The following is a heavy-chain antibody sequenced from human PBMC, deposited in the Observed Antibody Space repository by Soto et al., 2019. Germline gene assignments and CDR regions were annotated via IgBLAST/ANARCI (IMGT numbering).Heavy chain of an antibody. Sequence: QVTLKESGPVLVKPTETLTLTCTVSGFSLSKARMGVSWIRQPPGKALEWLAHIFRNDERSYNTSLKSSLTICRDPAESLVVLTMPNVDPASTGTYFWARALMDELPISASHSRGQGTLVTISS. CDR1: GFSLSKARMG. V-gene: IGHV2-26*01. J-gene: IGHJ5*01. CDR3: ARALMDELPISASHS. D-gene: IGHD1-7*01. CDR2: IFRNDER.